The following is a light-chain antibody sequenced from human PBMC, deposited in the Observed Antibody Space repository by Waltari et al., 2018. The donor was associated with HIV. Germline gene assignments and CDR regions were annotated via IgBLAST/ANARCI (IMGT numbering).Light chain of an antibody. J-gene: IGKJ1*01. V-gene: IGKV2-28*01. CDR2: LGS. Sequence: DIVMTQSPLSLSVTPGEPASISCRSSQSLLHSNGYNYLDWYLQKPGQSPQLLIYLGSYRASGVPDRFSGSGSGTDFTLKISRVEAEDVGIYYCMQALQIPWTFGQGTKVEIK. CDR1: QSLLHSNGYNY. CDR3: MQALQIPWT.